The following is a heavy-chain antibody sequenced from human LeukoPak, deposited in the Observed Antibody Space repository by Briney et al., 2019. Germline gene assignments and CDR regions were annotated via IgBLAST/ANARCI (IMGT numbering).Heavy chain of an antibody. CDR2: IYYSGST. D-gene: IGHD4-17*01. Sequence: SQTLSLTCTVSGGSISSGDYYWSWIRQPPGKDLEWIGYIYYSGSTHYNPSLKSRVTISVDTSKNQFSLKLSSVTAADTAVYYCAREPRTTVTTDYWGQGTLVTVSS. CDR3: AREPRTTVTTDY. CDR1: GGSISSGDYY. V-gene: IGHV4-30-4*01. J-gene: IGHJ4*02.